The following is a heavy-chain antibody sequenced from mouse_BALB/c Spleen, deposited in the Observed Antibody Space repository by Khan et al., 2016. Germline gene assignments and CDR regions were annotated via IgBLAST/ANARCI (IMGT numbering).Heavy chain of an antibody. D-gene: IGHD1-1*01. CDR3: ARGGITTDY. Sequence: EVELVESGGGLVQPGGSLRLSCATSGFTFTDYYMSWVRQPPGKALEWLGFIRNKANGYTTEYSASVKGRFTISRDNSQSILYLQMNTLRAEDSATYYCARGGITTDYWGQGTTLTASS. J-gene: IGHJ2*01. V-gene: IGHV7-3*02. CDR2: IRNKANGYTT. CDR1: GFTFTDYY.